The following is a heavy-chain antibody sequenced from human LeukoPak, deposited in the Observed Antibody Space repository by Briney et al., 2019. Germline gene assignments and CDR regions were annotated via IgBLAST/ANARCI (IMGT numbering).Heavy chain of an antibody. Sequence: GASVKVSCKASGYTFTTYGISWVRQAPGQGLEWMGWISTYNGNTKSAQKFQGRVTMTTDTSTSTAYMELSSLRSDDTAVYYCARASSWYDLDYWGQGTLVTVSS. CDR2: ISTYNGNT. J-gene: IGHJ4*02. CDR1: GYTFTTYG. D-gene: IGHD6-13*01. V-gene: IGHV1-18*01. CDR3: ARASSWYDLDY.